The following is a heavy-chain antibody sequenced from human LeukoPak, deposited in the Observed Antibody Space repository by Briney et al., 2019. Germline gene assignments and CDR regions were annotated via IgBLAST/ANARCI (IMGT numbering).Heavy chain of an antibody. Sequence: GGSLRLSCAASGFTVSSNYMSWVRQAPGKGLEWVSAIYSGGSTYYADSVKGRFTISRDNSKNTLYLQMNSLRAEDTAVYYCARDEYSSGWYISYWGQGTLVTVSS. CDR1: GFTVSSNY. CDR3: ARDEYSSGWYISY. V-gene: IGHV3-53*01. J-gene: IGHJ4*02. CDR2: IYSGGST. D-gene: IGHD6-19*01.